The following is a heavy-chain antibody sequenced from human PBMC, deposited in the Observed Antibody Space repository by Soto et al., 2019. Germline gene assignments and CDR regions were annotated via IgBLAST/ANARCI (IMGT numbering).Heavy chain of an antibody. J-gene: IGHJ5*01. CDR2: IGSRGDST. CDR3: AKDLIYGYNSGRPFYT. CDR1: GFTFSSFA. D-gene: IGHD6-19*01. V-gene: IGHV3-23*01. Sequence: EVQLLESGGGLVQPGGSLRLSCAASGFTFSSFAMSWVRQAPGKGLEWVSAIGSRGDSTYYADSVKGRFTISRDNSKNTLYLQMNSLRAEDTAVYYCAKDLIYGYNSGRPFYTWGHGTMFTGSS.